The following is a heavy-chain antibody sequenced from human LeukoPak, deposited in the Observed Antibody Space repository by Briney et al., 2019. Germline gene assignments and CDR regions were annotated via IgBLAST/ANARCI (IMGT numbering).Heavy chain of an antibody. J-gene: IGHJ4*01. CDR1: GGSLSSYY. D-gene: IGHD2-8*01. CDR3: TSGGMVSGDY. Sequence: SETLSLTCTVSGGSLSSYYWSWIRQPPGPGLEWIGYIYYSGSTNYNPSLKTPVTISRDTSKNQFSLNLRSVTAADTAVYYCTSGGMVSGDYWGHGTLVAVSP. CDR2: IYYSGST. V-gene: IGHV4-59*01.